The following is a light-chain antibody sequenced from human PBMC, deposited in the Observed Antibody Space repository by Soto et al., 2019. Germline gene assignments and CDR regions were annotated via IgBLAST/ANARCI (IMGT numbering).Light chain of an antibody. J-gene: IGKJ5*01. V-gene: IGKV1-39*01. CDR1: QTVRTY. CDR2: AAY. CDR3: QQSYNTPVT. Sequence: DIQMTQSPASLSASVEDRVTITCRASQTVRTYLNWYQQKPGKAPKLLIYAAYNLQSGVPSRFSGSGSGTDFTLTITSLRPEDFATYWCQQSYNTPVTFGQGTRLEIK.